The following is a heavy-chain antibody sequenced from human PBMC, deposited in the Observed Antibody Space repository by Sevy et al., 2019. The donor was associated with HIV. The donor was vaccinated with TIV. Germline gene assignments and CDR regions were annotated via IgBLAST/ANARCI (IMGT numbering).Heavy chain of an antibody. CDR1: GFTFRNYA. CDR2: ISGSGDAT. V-gene: IGHV3-23*01. J-gene: IGHJ4*02. D-gene: IGHD2-2*01. CDR3: AKSDAFCSGTSGYFDD. Sequence: GVSLRLSCAASGFTFRNYAMSWVRQAPGKGLEWVSAISGSGDATYYADSVKGRFTISRDNSRNTLYLQMNSLRAEDTAVYSCAKSDAFCSGTSGYFDDWGQGTLVTVST.